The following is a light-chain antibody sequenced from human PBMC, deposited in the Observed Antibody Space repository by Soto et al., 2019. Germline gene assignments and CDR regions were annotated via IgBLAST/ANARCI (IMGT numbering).Light chain of an antibody. J-gene: IGKJ2*01. CDR2: AAS. CDR1: QGIKND. V-gene: IGKV1-6*01. Sequence: AIQMTQSPSSLSASVRDRVTITCRASQGIKNDLGWYQQRPGKGPKLLIYAASSLQRGVPSRFSGSGSGTDFTLTISSLQPEDFATYYCLQDYNFPYTFGQGTKLEIK. CDR3: LQDYNFPYT.